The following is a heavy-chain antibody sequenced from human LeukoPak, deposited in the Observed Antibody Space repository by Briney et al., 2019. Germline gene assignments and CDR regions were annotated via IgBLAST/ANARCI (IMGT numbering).Heavy chain of an antibody. V-gene: IGHV4-59*01. D-gene: IGHD6-19*01. J-gene: IGHJ4*02. CDR3: AKQSIAVAGTGYFDY. CDR1: GGSISSYY. CDR2: IYYSGST. Sequence: SETLSLTCTVSGGSISSYYWSWIRQPPGKGLEWIGYIYYSGSTNYNPSLKSRVTISVDTSKNQFSLKLSSATAADTAVYYCAKQSIAVAGTGYFDYWGQGTLVTVSS.